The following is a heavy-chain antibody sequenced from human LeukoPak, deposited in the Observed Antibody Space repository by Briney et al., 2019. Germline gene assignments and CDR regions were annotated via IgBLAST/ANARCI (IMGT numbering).Heavy chain of an antibody. CDR2: IKQDGSVE. Sequence: GGSLRLSCAASGFTFENYWMSWVRQAPGKGPEWVANIKQDGSVEHYLDSVKGRFTISRDNAKNSLILQMNSLRVEDTAVYYCARWAGVTDYWGQGTLVTVSS. CDR3: ARWAGVTDY. V-gene: IGHV3-7*01. D-gene: IGHD5-18*01. CDR1: GFTFENYW. J-gene: IGHJ4*02.